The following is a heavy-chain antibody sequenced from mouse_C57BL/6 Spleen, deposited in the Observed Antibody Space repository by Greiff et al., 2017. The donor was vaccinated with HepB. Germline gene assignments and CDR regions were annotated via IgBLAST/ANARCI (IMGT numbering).Heavy chain of an antibody. D-gene: IGHD1-1*01. Sequence: QVQLKESGAELVRPGASVTLSCKASGYTFTDYEMHWVKQTPVHGLEWIGAIDPETGGTAYNQKFKGKAILTADKSSSTAYMELRSLTSEDSAVYYCTRDGGSSSPSFDVWGTGTTVTVSS. CDR2: IDPETGGT. V-gene: IGHV1-15*01. CDR1: GYTFTDYE. CDR3: TRDGGSSSPSFDV. J-gene: IGHJ1*03.